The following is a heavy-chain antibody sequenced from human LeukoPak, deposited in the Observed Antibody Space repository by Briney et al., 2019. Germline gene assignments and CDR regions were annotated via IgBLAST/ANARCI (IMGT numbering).Heavy chain of an antibody. D-gene: IGHD2-21*02. J-gene: IGHJ5*02. CDR1: GFTFSSYA. CDR3: AADAAYCGGDCYFT. Sequence: GGSLRLSCAVSGFTFSSYAMSWVRQAPGKGLEWVSGISSSAGTTYYADSVKGRFTISRDNSKNTLYLQMNSLRAEDTAVYYCAADAAYCGGDCYFTWGQGTLVTVPS. V-gene: IGHV3-23*01. CDR2: ISSSAGTT.